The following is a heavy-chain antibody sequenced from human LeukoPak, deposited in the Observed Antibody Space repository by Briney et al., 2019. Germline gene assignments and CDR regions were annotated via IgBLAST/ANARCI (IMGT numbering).Heavy chain of an antibody. V-gene: IGHV3-30-3*01. D-gene: IGHD3-22*01. J-gene: IGHJ4*02. CDR3: ARDLVGGWDDSSGYYYGYFDY. CDR2: ISYDGNSK. Sequence: GRSLRLSCAASGFTFAIYAMHWVRQAPGKGLEWVAVISYDGNSKYYADSVKGRFTISRDNSKDTLYLQMNSLRAEDTAVYYCARDLVGGWDDSSGYYYGYFDYWGQGTLVTVSS. CDR1: GFTFAIYA.